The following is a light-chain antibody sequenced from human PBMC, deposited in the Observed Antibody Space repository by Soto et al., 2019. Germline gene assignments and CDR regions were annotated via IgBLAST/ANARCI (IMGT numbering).Light chain of an antibody. Sequence: QSALTQPPSASGSPGQSVTISCTGTSREVGGYNYVSWYQQYPGRAPKLMIYEVTKRPSGVPDRFSGSKSGNTASLTVSGLQAEDEADYYCSSYAASNNFYFVFGGGTKLTVL. J-gene: IGLJ3*02. V-gene: IGLV2-8*01. CDR3: SSYAASNNFYFV. CDR1: SREVGGYNY. CDR2: EVT.